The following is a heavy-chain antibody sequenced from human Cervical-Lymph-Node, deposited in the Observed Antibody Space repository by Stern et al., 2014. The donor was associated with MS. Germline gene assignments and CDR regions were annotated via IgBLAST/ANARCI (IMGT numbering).Heavy chain of an antibody. CDR1: GGTFNKYS. J-gene: IGHJ6*02. D-gene: IGHD6-25*01. Sequence: VQLVQSGAEVKKPGSSVKVSCKASGGTFNKYSFNWVRQVPGQGLEWMGGVIPLFGTSNYPQKFLGRVTITADESTSEIYMELTSLRPEDTAIYYCTAAISPYNYFCMDVWGQGTLVTVSS. CDR3: TAAISPYNYFCMDV. V-gene: IGHV1-69*01. CDR2: VIPLFGTS.